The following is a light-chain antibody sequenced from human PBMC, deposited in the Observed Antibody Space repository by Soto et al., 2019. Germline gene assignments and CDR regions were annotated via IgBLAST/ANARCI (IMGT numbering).Light chain of an antibody. CDR3: QQSYRTPT. J-gene: IGKJ5*01. CDR1: QSLLDSDDGDTY. V-gene: IGKV1-39*01. CDR2: GAS. Sequence: MTPTPLSLPVTTGEPASISCRSSQSLLDSDDGDTYLDWYQQKPGKAPKLLIYGASTLQSGVPSRFSGSGSGTDYTLTISSLQPEDFATYYCQQSYRTPTFGQGTRLEI.